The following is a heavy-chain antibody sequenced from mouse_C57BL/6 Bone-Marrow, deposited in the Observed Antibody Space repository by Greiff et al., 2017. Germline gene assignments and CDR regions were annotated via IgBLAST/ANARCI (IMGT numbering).Heavy chain of an antibody. J-gene: IGHJ4*01. Sequence: QVQLQQPGAELVKPGASVKLSCKASGYTFTSYWMHWVKQRPGQGLEWIGMIHPNSGSTNYNEKFKSKATLTVDKSSSTAYMQLSSLTSEASAVYYCAAERWLPLSAMDYWGQGTSVTVSS. V-gene: IGHV1-64*01. D-gene: IGHD2-3*01. CDR1: GYTFTSYW. CDR2: IHPNSGST. CDR3: AAERWLPLSAMDY.